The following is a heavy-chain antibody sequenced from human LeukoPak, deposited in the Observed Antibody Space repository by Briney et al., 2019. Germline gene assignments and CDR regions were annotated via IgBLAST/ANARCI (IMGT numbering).Heavy chain of an antibody. V-gene: IGHV3-23*01. CDR3: AKGGNGWYSYYYYYMDV. CDR2: ISGSGGST. J-gene: IGHJ6*03. Sequence: PGGSLRLSCAASGFTFTSYGMHWVRQAPGKGLEWVSAISGSGGSTYYADSVKGRFTTSRDNSKNTLYLQMNSLRAEDTAVYYCAKGGNGWYSYYYYYMDVWGKGTTVTVSS. D-gene: IGHD6-19*01. CDR1: GFTFTSYG.